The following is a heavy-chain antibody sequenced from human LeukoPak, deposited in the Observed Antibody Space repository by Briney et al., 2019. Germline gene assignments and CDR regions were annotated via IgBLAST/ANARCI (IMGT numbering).Heavy chain of an antibody. CDR3: ARGVMITFGGPIVRGPPDY. CDR2: ISGIGDNT. D-gene: IGHD3-16*02. J-gene: IGHJ4*02. V-gene: IGHV3-23*01. Sequence: GGSLRLSCAASGFTFTNYVMSWVRQAPGKGLEWVSSISGIGDNTYYADSVKGRFTISRDNYQNTLYLQMNSLRADDTAVYYCARGVMITFGGPIVRGPPDYWGQGTLVTVSS. CDR1: GFTFTNYV.